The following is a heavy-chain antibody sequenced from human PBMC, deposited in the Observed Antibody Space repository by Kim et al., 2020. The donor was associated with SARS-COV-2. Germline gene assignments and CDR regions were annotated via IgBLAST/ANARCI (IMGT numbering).Heavy chain of an antibody. CDR2: ISWNSGSI. Sequence: GGSLRLSCAASGFTFDDYAMHWVRQAPGKGLEWVSGISWNSGSIGYADSVKGRFTISRDNAKNSLYLQMNSLRAEDTALYYCAKASGSYAFDFDYWGQGT. V-gene: IGHV3-9*01. D-gene: IGHD1-26*01. CDR1: GFTFDDYA. CDR3: AKASGSYAFDFDY. J-gene: IGHJ4*02.